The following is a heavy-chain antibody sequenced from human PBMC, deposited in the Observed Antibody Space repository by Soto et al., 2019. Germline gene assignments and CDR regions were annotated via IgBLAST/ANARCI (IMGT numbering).Heavy chain of an antibody. D-gene: IGHD2-15*01. CDR2: ISYDGSNK. J-gene: IGHJ1*01. V-gene: IGHV3-30-3*01. Sequence: GGSLRLSCAASGFTFSSYAMHWVRQAPGKGLEWVAVISYDGSNKYYADSVKGRFTISRDNSKNTLYLQMDSLRAEDTAVYYCAKDQTVAATEYFQHWGQGTLVTVSS. CDR3: AKDQTVAATEYFQH. CDR1: GFTFSSYA.